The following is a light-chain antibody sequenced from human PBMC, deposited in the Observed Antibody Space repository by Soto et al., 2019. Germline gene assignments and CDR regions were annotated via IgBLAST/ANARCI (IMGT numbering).Light chain of an antibody. J-gene: IGLJ2*01. CDR1: SNDVGAYNY. CDR2: AVS. CDR3: ASYAGGNAVV. V-gene: IGLV2-8*01. Sequence: QSALTQPPSASGSPGQSVNISCTGTSNDVGAYNYVSWYQQHPGKAPKLVIYAVSKRPSGVPDRFSGSKSDNTASLRVSGLQADDEAIYYCASYAGGNAVVFGGGTKLTVL.